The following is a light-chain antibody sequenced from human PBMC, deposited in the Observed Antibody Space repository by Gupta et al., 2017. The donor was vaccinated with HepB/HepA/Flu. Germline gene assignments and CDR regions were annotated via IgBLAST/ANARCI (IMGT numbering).Light chain of an antibody. J-gene: IGLJ2*01. CDR3: QSYDNRLGGFVG. Sequence: QSLLTQPPSVSGAPGQRVTISCPGNSSTLGAGYDVHWYRQFPGTAPKRLFYLKVNRRSGVSERVSGSTSGTSAALAITGLQAAEEADYYCQSYDNRLGGFVGFGGGTKLTGL. CDR2: LKV. V-gene: IGLV1-40*01. CDR1: SSTLGAGYD.